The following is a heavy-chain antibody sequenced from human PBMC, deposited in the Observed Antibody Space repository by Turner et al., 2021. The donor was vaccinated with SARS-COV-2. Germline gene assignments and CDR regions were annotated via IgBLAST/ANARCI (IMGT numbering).Heavy chain of an antibody. CDR2: IYYSGST. J-gene: IGHJ1*01. CDR1: GVSISSSSYY. CDR3: ARDGGDPPRYFQH. D-gene: IGHD2-21*02. V-gene: IGHV4-39*02. Sequence: QLQLQESGPGLVKPSENLSLTCTVSGVSISSSSYYWGWIRQPPGKGLEWIGSIYYSGSTYYNPSLKSRVTISVDTSKNQFSLKLSSVTAADTAVYYCARDGGDPPRYFQHWGQGTLVTVSS.